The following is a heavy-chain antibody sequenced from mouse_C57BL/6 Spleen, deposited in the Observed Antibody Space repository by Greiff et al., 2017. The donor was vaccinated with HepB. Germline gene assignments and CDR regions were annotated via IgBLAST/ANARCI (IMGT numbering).Heavy chain of an antibody. CDR1: GYTFTSYW. J-gene: IGHJ2*01. Sequence: VQLQQPGAELVKPGASVKLSCKASGYTFTSYWMQWVKQRPGQGLEWIGEIDPSDSYTNYNQKFKGKATLTVDTSSSTAYMQLSSLTSEDSAVYYCAYYYGSSLDYWGQGTTLTVSS. CDR2: IDPSDSYT. V-gene: IGHV1-50*01. D-gene: IGHD1-1*01. CDR3: AYYYGSSLDY.